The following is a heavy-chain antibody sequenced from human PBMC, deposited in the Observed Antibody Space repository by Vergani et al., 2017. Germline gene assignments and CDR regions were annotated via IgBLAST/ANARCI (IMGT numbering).Heavy chain of an antibody. CDR3: ARGYYDSSGYPAYYYYMDV. Sequence: EVQLVESGGGLVQPGGSLRLSCAASGFTFSSYSMNWVRQAPGKGLEWVSYISSSNSTIYYADSVKGRFTISRDNAKNSLYLQMNSLRAEDTAVYYCARGYYDSSGYPAYYYYMDVWGKGTTVTVSS. J-gene: IGHJ6*03. V-gene: IGHV3-48*04. CDR1: GFTFSSYS. D-gene: IGHD3-22*01. CDR2: ISSSNSTI.